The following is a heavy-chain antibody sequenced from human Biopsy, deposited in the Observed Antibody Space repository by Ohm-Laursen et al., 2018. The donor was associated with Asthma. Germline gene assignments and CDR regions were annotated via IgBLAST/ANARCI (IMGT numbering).Heavy chain of an antibody. CDR2: MSYDGSIK. J-gene: IGHJ4*02. D-gene: IGHD3-10*01. Sequence: SLRLSCAASGFTFSSYGMDWVRQAPGKELEWVALMSYDGSIKDYADSVKGRFTISRDNSMNTLYLHMNSLRVEDTAVYYCARGLDYSGRSGFDYWGQGTLVTVSS. CDR1: GFTFSSYG. V-gene: IGHV3-33*05. CDR3: ARGLDYSGRSGFDY.